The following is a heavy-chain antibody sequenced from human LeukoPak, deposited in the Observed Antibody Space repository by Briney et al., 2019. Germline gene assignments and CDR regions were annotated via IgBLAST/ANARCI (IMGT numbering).Heavy chain of an antibody. CDR1: GYTLTELS. Sequence: AASVTVSFKVSGYTLTELSTHWVRQAPGKGLEWMGGFDPEDGETIYAQKLQGRVTMTEDTSTDTAYMELSSLRSEDTAVYYCATSYYDISGYYYYYMDVWGKGTTVTVSS. V-gene: IGHV1-24*01. D-gene: IGHD3-9*01. CDR2: FDPEDGET. CDR3: ATSYYDISGYYYYYMDV. J-gene: IGHJ6*03.